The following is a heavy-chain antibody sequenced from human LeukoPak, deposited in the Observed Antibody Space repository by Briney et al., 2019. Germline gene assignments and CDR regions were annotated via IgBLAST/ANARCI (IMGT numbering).Heavy chain of an antibody. J-gene: IGHJ3*02. D-gene: IGHD2-15*01. Sequence: QSGRSLRLSCAASGFTFDDYAMHWVRQAPGKGLEWVSGISWNSGSIGYADSVKGRFTISRDNAKNSLYLQMNSLRAEDTALYYCAKEADDAFDIWGQGTMVTVS. CDR2: ISWNSGSI. V-gene: IGHV3-9*01. CDR3: AKEADDAFDI. CDR1: GFTFDDYA.